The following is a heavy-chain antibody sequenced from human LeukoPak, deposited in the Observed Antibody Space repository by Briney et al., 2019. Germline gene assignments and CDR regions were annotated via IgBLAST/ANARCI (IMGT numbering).Heavy chain of an antibody. D-gene: IGHD3-9*01. CDR2: INDSRST. J-gene: IGHJ4*02. Sequence: PSETLSLTCAVHGGSFNGYYWSWIRQPSGKGLEWIGEINDSRSTKYNPSLRSRVTISVDTSKNQFSLKLNSVTAADTAVYYCARGPPVVYDVLTGYYRFDYWGRGTLVTVSS. CDR3: ARGPPVVYDVLTGYYRFDY. V-gene: IGHV4-34*01. CDR1: GGSFNGYY.